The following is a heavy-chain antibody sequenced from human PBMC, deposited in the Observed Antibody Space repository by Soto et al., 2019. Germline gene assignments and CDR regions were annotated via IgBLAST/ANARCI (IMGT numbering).Heavy chain of an antibody. CDR1: GGSFSGYY. CDR2: INHSGST. V-gene: IGHV4-34*01. Sequence: SETLSLTCAVYGGSFSGYYWSWIRQPPGKGLEWIGEINHSGSTNYNPSLKSRVTISVDTSKNQFSLKLSSVTAADTAVYYCARSYYGDYVGGHYFDYWGQGTLVTVSS. J-gene: IGHJ4*02. D-gene: IGHD4-17*01. CDR3: ARSYYGDYVGGHYFDY.